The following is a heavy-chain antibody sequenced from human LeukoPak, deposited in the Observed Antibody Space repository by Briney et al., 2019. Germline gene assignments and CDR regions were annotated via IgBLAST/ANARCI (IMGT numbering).Heavy chain of an antibody. CDR1: GFTFSSYD. CDR2: IGTAGDT. CDR3: ARDTPLRGSGSLYGMDV. Sequence: GGSLRLSCAASGFTFSSYDMHWVRQATGKGLEWVSAIGTAGDTYYPGSVKGRFTISRENAKNSSYLQMNSLRAGDTAVYYCARDTPLRGSGSLYGMDVWGQGTTVTVSS. J-gene: IGHJ6*02. D-gene: IGHD6-19*01. V-gene: IGHV3-13*01.